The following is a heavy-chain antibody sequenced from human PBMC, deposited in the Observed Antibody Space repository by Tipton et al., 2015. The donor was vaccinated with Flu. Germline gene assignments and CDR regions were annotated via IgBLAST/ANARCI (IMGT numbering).Heavy chain of an antibody. J-gene: IGHJ6*03. V-gene: IGHV3-23*01. CDR3: ARAMDV. Sequence: SLRLSCTASGFIFTSYAMTWVRQAPGKGLEWVSAITGNGDNTFHADSVKGRFTISRDSSKNTLYLQMNSLRAEDTAVYYCARAMDVWGKGTTVTVSS. CDR1: GFIFTSYA. CDR2: ITGNGDNT.